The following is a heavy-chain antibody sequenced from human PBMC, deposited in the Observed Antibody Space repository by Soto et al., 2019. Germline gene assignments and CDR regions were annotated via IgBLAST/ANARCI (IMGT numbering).Heavy chain of an antibody. V-gene: IGHV3-64D*08. D-gene: IGHD5-18*01. J-gene: IGHJ4*02. CDR1: GFTFSSYA. CDR2: ISSNGGST. Sequence: PGGSLRLSCSASGFTFSSYAMHWVRQAPGKGLEYVSAISSNGGSTYYADSVKGRFTISRDNSKNTLYLQMSSLRAEDTAVYYCVKEIYSYGSSPVTPYYFDYWGQGTLVTVSS. CDR3: VKEIYSYGSSPVTPYYFDY.